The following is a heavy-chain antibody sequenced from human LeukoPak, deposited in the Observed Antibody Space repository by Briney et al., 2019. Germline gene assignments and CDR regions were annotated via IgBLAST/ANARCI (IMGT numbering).Heavy chain of an antibody. CDR1: GFTFRNYW. J-gene: IGHJ4*02. D-gene: IGHD2-2*01. CDR3: ARDRHTSYDY. V-gene: IGHV3-74*01. CDR2: IMHDGSGT. Sequence: GGSLRLSCAAFGFTFRNYWMHWVRQAPGKGLVWVSRIMHDGSGTTYADSVKGRFTISRDNAKNTLYLQMNSLRVEDTAVYFCARDRHTSYDYWGQGTLVTVSS.